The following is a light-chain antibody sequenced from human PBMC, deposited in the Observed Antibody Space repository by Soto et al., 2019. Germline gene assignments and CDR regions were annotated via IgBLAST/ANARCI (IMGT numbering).Light chain of an antibody. V-gene: IGLV2-23*01. Sequence: QSVLTQPASVSGSPGQSITISCTGTTIDVGSYSLVSWYQHHPGKAPQLMIYEASKRPSGVSNRFSGSKSGNTASLTISGLQAEDEADYYCYSYGGSYYVFGXGTKVTVL. CDR1: TIDVGSYSL. CDR2: EAS. CDR3: YSYGGSYYV. J-gene: IGLJ1*01.